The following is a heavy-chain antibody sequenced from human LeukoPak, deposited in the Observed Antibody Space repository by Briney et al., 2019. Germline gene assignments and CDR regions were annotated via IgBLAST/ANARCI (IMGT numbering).Heavy chain of an antibody. V-gene: IGHV7-4-1*02. CDR1: GYTFTSYA. CDR3: ARSLEGTYYYDSSGYSFDY. J-gene: IGHJ4*02. D-gene: IGHD3-22*01. Sequence: ASVKVSCKASGYTFTSYAMNWVRQAPGQGLEWMGWINTNTGNPTYAQGFTGRFVFSLDTSVSTAYLQISSLKAEDTAVYYCARSLEGTYYYDSSGYSFDYWGQGTLVTVS. CDR2: INTNTGNP.